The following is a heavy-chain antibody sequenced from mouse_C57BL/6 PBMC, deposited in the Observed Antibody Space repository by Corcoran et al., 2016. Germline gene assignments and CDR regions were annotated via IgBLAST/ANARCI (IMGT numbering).Heavy chain of an antibody. D-gene: IGHD4-1*01. CDR2: INPNNGGT. CDR3: ASQANWVTVY. Sequence: EVQLQQSGPELVKPGASVKISCKASGYTFTDYYMNWVKQSHGKSLEWIGDINPNNGGTSYNQKFKGKATLTVDKSSSTAYMELRSLTSEDSAVYYCASQANWVTVYWGQGTLVTVSA. J-gene: IGHJ3*01. V-gene: IGHV1-26*01. CDR1: GYTFTDYY.